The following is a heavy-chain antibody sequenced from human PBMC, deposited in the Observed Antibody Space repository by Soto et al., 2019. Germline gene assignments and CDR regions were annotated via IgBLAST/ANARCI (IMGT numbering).Heavy chain of an antibody. V-gene: IGHV1-46*01. CDR1: GYTFTSYY. CDR3: ASLHSRDGYNFGYFDY. CDR2: INPSGGST. J-gene: IGHJ4*02. Sequence: ASVKVSCKASGYTFTSYYMHWVRQAPGQGLEWMGIINPSGGSTSYAQKFQGRVTMTRDTSTSTVYMELSSLRSEDTAVYYCASLHSRDGYNFGYFDYWGQGTLVTVSS. D-gene: IGHD5-12*01.